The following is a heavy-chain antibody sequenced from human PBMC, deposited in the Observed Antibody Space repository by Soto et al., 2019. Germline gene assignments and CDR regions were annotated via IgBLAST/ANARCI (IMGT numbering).Heavy chain of an antibody. J-gene: IGHJ4*02. V-gene: IGHV4-34*01. CDR1: GGSFSGYY. CDR3: ARGPLLTQYYYDSSGYYYPPDY. CDR2: INHSGST. Sequence: SETLSLTCAVYGGSFSGYYWSWIRQPPGKGLEWIGEINHSGSTNYNPSLKSRVTISVDTSKNQFSLKLSSVTAADTAVYYCARGPLLTQYYYDSSGYYYPPDYWGQGTLVTVSS. D-gene: IGHD3-22*01.